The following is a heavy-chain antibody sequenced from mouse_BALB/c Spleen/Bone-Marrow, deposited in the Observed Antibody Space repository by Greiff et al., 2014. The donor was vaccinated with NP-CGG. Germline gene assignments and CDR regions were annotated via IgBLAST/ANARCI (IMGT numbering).Heavy chain of an antibody. V-gene: IGHV1S22*01. CDR1: GYTFTSYW. D-gene: IGHD1-1*01. Sequence: KQSGSELVRPGASVKLSCKASGYTFTSYWMHWVKQRPGQGLEWIGNIYPGSGSTNYDEKFKSKATLTVDTSSSTACMQLSSLTSEDSAVYYCTRDYDWVPDYWGQGTTLTVSS. CDR2: IYPGSGST. J-gene: IGHJ2*01. CDR3: TRDYDWVPDY.